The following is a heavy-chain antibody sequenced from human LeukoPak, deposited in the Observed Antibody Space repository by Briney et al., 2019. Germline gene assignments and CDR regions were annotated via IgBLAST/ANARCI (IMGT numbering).Heavy chain of an antibody. Sequence: GGSLRLSCAASGFTFSSYAMSWVRQAPGKGPEWVSAISHSGGTTYYADSVKGRFTITRDNSKNTLYLQMNSLRAEDTAVYYCAKANVKYCSGGSCFDAFDIWGQETMVTVSS. CDR1: GFTFSSYA. V-gene: IGHV3-23*01. CDR2: ISHSGGTT. CDR3: AKANVKYCSGGSCFDAFDI. J-gene: IGHJ3*02. D-gene: IGHD2-15*01.